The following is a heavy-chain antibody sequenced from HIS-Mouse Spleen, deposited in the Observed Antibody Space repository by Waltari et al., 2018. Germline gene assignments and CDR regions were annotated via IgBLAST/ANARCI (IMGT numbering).Heavy chain of an antibody. Sequence: AASGFTFDDYAMHWVRQAPGKGLEWVSLISWDGGSTYYADSVKGRFTISRDNSKNALYLQMNSLRAEDTALYYCAKDSSYSSSWYYYYGMDVWGQGTTVTVSS. V-gene: IGHV3-43D*03. CDR2: ISWDGGST. CDR3: AKDSSYSSSWYYYYGMDV. CDR1: GFTFDDYA. D-gene: IGHD6-13*01. J-gene: IGHJ6*02.